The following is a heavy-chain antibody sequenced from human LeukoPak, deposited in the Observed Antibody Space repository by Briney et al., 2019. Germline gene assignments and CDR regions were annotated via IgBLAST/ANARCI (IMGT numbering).Heavy chain of an antibody. CDR2: ISYDGSNK. D-gene: IGHD6-19*01. CDR1: GFTFSSYG. Sequence: GGSLRLSCAASGFTFSSYGMHWVRQAPGKGLEWVAVISYDGSNKYYADSVKGRFTISRDNSKNTLYLQMNSLRAEDTAVYYCARDRGSGWYVYWGQGTLVTVSS. V-gene: IGHV3-30*03. CDR3: ARDRGSGWYVY. J-gene: IGHJ4*02.